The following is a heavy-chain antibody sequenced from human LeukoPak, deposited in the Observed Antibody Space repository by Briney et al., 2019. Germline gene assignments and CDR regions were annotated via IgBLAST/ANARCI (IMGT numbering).Heavy chain of an antibody. CDR3: TTMSAYCGGDCYDY. V-gene: IGHV3-15*01. CDR1: GFTFSSYS. D-gene: IGHD2-21*01. J-gene: IGHJ4*02. Sequence: GGSLRLSCAASGFTFSSYSMSWVRQAPGKGLEWVGRLKSKAVGGATDYAAPVKGRFTVSRDDSKNTLYLQMDSLKTEDTAVYYCTTMSAYCGGDCYDYWGQGTLVTVSS. CDR2: LKSKAVGGAT.